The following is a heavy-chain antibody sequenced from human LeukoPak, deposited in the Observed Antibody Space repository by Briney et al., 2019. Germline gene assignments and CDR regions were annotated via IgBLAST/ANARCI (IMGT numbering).Heavy chain of an antibody. D-gene: IGHD6-13*01. Sequence: SETLSLTCTVSGGSISSYYWSWIRQPPGKGLEWIGYIYYSGGTNYNPSLKSRVTISVDTSKNQFSLKLSSVTAADTAVYYCAGRYSSSWYSYYYYGMDVWGQGTTVTVSS. CDR3: AGRYSSSWYSYYYYGMDV. V-gene: IGHV4-59*01. CDR2: IYYSGGT. CDR1: GGSISSYY. J-gene: IGHJ6*02.